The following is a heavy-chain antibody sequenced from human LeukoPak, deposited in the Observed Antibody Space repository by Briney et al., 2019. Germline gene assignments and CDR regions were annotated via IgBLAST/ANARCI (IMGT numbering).Heavy chain of an antibody. J-gene: IGHJ6*02. V-gene: IGHV1-69*13. CDR2: IIPIFGTA. CDR1: GGTFSSYA. Sequence: GASVKVSCKASGGTFSSYAISWVRQAPGQGLEWMGGIIPIFGTANYAQKFQGRVTITADESTSTAYMELSSLRSEDTAVYYCARDRLKAAMVYYYYGMDVWGQGTTVTVSS. CDR3: ARDRLKAAMVYYYYGMDV. D-gene: IGHD5-18*01.